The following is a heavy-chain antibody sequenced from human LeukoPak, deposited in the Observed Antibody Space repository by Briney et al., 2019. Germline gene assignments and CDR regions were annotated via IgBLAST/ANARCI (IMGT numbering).Heavy chain of an antibody. D-gene: IGHD6-13*01. CDR2: MNPNSGNT. V-gene: IGHV1-8*03. CDR1: GYTFTSYD. CDR3: ARGKSSSWLFSGNWFDP. J-gene: IGHJ5*02. Sequence: ASVKVSCNASGYTFTSYDINWVRQATGQGLEWMGWMNPNSGNTGYAQKFQGRVTITRNTSISTAYMELSSLRSEDTAVYYCARGKSSSWLFSGNWFDPWGQGTLVTVSS.